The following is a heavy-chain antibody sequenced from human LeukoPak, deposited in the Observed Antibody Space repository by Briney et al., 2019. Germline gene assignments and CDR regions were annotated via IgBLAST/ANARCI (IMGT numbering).Heavy chain of an antibody. J-gene: IGHJ4*02. Sequence: GGSLRLSCAASGFTFSDYYMSWIRQAPGKGLEWVSYISSSGSTIYYADSVKGRFTISRDNSKNTLYLQMNSLRAEDTAVYYCASSYSSSLDYWGQGTLVTVSS. CDR1: GFTFSDYY. D-gene: IGHD6-13*01. CDR3: ASSYSSSLDY. V-gene: IGHV3-11*04. CDR2: ISSSGSTI.